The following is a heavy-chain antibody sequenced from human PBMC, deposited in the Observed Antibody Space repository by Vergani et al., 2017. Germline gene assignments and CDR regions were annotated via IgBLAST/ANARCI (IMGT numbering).Heavy chain of an antibody. D-gene: IGHD4-11*01. V-gene: IGHV4-34*01. J-gene: IGHJ6*03. CDR2: IDHTGRP. Sequence: QVQLQQWGGGLLKPSETLSLTCVVNGGSFTSYHWTWIRQSPGEGLEWVVDIDHTGRPDYNPSLKSRLTMSVVKSRNQFSLTLNSVTATDTAIYFCARVNTETNGHLYYYYYMDVWGQGTAVTVS. CDR1: GGSFTSYH. CDR3: ARVNTETNGHLYYYYYMDV.